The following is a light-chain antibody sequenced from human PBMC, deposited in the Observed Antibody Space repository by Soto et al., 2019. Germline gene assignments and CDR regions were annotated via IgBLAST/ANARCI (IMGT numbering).Light chain of an antibody. J-gene: IGKJ4*01. V-gene: IGKV1-39*01. CDR3: QHCSSYPLT. CDR1: QNINKY. CDR2: GAV. Sequence: DIQMPQSPSSLSASVGARITITCRASQNINKYLNWYQQKSGEAPRLLIYGAVTLLTGVPSRFSGGGSGTEFTLTISMLQPEDFATDYGQHCSSYPLTFGGGTKVQIK.